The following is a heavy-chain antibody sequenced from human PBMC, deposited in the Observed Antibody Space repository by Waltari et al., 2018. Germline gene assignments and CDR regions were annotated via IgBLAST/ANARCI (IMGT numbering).Heavy chain of an antibody. V-gene: IGHV3-30-3*01. J-gene: IGHJ6*02. CDR2: ITKDGVDK. CDR3: ARDWDV. CDR1: GFTFNIYA. Sequence: QVQLVESGGDMVQPGRSLRLSCAASGFTFNIYAMYWVRQAPGKGLEWVAAITKDGVDKHYADSVKGRFTISRDNSKNTVDLQMSSLRAEDTALYYCARDWDVWGQGTTVTVSS.